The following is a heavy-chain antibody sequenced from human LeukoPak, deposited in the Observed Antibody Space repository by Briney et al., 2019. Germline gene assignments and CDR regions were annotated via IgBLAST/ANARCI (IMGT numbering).Heavy chain of an antibody. CDR1: GYTFTGYY. CDR2: INPNSGGT. CDR3: ARDSSSWMNWFDP. V-gene: IGHV1-2*02. D-gene: IGHD6-13*01. J-gene: IGHJ5*02. Sequence: GASVKVSCKASGYTFTGYYMHWVRQAPGQGLEWMGWINPNSGGTNYAQKFQGRVTITVDTSKNQFSLKLSSVTAADTAVYYCARDSSSWMNWFDPWGQGTLVTVSS.